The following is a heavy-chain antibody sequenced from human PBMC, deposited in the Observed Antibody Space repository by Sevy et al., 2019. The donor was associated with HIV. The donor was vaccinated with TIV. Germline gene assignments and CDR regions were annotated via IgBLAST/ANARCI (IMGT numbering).Heavy chain of an antibody. CDR1: GFTFSKYS. J-gene: IGHJ4*02. V-gene: IGHV3-23*01. D-gene: IGHD2-8*01. CDR2: LSFGCGEL. CDR3: AREGCTKPHDY. Sequence: GGSLRLSCAASGFTFSKYSMSWVRQPPGKGLEWVSTLSFGCGELNHAVSVKGRFTISRDNSKNSLYLQMNNLRVEDTAVYYCAREGCTKPHDYWGQRTLVTVSS.